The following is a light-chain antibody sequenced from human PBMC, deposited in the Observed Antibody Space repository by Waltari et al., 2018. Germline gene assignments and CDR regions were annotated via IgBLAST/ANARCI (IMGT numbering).Light chain of an antibody. V-gene: IGKV1-5*01. CDR3: QQYNTYPWT. CDR1: QGISSW. CDR2: DAS. J-gene: IGKJ1*01. Sequence: DIQMTQSPSPVPPSVGARATSPCRASQGISSWLAWYQQKPGKAPKLLIYDASSLESGVPSRFSGSGSGTEFTLTISSLQPDDFAAYYCQQYNTYPWTFGQGTKVEIK.